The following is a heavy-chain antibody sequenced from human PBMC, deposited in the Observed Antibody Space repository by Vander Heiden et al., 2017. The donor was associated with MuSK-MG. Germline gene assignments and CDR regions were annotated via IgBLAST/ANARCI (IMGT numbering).Heavy chain of an antibody. V-gene: IGHV3-23*01. Sequence: EVQLLESGGGLVQPGGSLRLSCAASGFTFSSYAMSWVRQAPGKGLEWVSAISGSGGSTYYADSVKGRFTISRDNSKNTLYLQMNSLRAEDTAVYYCAKSTIFGVVTRSGVDVWGKGTTVTVSS. CDR3: AKSTIFGVVTRSGVDV. J-gene: IGHJ6*04. D-gene: IGHD3-3*01. CDR2: ISGSGGST. CDR1: GFTFSSYA.